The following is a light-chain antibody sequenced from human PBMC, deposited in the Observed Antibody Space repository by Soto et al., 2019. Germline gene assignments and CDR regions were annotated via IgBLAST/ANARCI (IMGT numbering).Light chain of an antibody. J-gene: IGKJ2*01. CDR1: QSLLHSNGYNY. Sequence: DIVMTQSPLSLPVTPGEPASISCRSSQSLLHSNGYNYLDWYLQKPGQSPQLLIYLGSNRASGVPDRFSGSGSGTDFTLKISRGEAEDVGVYYFMQALQTPYTFGQGTKLEIK. CDR3: MQALQTPYT. V-gene: IGKV2-28*01. CDR2: LGS.